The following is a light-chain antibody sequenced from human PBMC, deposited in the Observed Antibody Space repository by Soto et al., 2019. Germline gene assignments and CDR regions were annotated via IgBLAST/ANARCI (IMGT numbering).Light chain of an antibody. Sequence: EIVLTQSPATLSLSPGERATLSCRASQSLITYLAWYQQKPGQAPRLLISDASNRSTGIPARFSGSGSGTDFTLPISSLEPEDSSIYFCQQRYNWPPLTFGGGTKVEVK. CDR2: DAS. J-gene: IGKJ4*01. CDR1: QSLITY. V-gene: IGKV3-11*01. CDR3: QQRYNWPPLT.